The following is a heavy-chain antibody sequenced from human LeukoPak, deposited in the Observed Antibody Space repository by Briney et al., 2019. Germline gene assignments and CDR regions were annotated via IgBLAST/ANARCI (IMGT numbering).Heavy chain of an antibody. V-gene: IGHV3-21*01. Sequence: GGSLRLSCAASGLTFSKYWMSWVRQAPGKGLEWVSSISGSTSYIYYADSVRGRFTISRDNAKNSLYLQMNSLRPEDTAVYYCARGSDFIWGSYRPYFGYWGQGTLVTVSS. J-gene: IGHJ4*02. D-gene: IGHD3-16*02. CDR2: ISGSTSYI. CDR3: ARGSDFIWGSYRPYFGY. CDR1: GLTFSKYW.